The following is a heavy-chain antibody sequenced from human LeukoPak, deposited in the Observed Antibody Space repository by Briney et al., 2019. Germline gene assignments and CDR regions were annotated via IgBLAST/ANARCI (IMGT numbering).Heavy chain of an antibody. V-gene: IGHV3-23*01. Sequence: PGGSLRLSCAASGFTFSNYGMSWVRQAPGKGLEWVSAVTGSGGTTFYSDSVKGRFTISRDNSKNTLFLQLNSLRAEDTAVYYCAKRGSSGLYYFDYWGLGTLVTVSS. CDR1: GFTFSNYG. J-gene: IGHJ4*02. CDR2: VTGSGGTT. CDR3: AKRGSSGLYYFDY. D-gene: IGHD6-25*01.